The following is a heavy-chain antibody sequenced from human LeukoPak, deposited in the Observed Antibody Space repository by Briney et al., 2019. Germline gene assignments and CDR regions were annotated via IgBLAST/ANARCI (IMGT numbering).Heavy chain of an antibody. D-gene: IGHD3-10*01. CDR1: GFTFGTYA. CDR2: ISGSGSGT. CDR3: AKGGGSGSYYIFDF. J-gene: IGHJ4*02. V-gene: IGHV3-23*01. Sequence: GGSLRLSCVASGFTFGTYAMNWVRQAPGKGLEWVSGISGSGSGTYYGDSVKGRFTISRDNSKNTVYLQMDNLRADDTAVYYCAKGGGSGSYYIFDFWGQGTLVTVSS.